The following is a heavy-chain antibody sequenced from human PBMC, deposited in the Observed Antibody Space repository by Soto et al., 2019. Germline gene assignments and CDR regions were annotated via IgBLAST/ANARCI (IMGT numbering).Heavy chain of an antibody. CDR3: AESGEATSNWFDT. CDR2: IIPILGIA. J-gene: IGHJ5*02. V-gene: IGHV1-69*02. CDR1: GGTFTRYT. Sequence: SVKASCKASGGTFTRYTIRWVRQAPGQGLEWMGRIIPILGIANYAQKFQGRVTITADKSTSTAYMELRNLISEDAAVYFCAESGEATSNWFDTWGQGTLVSDSS. D-gene: IGHD5-12*01.